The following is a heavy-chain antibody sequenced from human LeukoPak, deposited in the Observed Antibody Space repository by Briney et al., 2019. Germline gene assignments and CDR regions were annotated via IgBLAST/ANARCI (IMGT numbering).Heavy chain of an antibody. D-gene: IGHD2-15*01. V-gene: IGHV4-38-2*02. CDR3: ARYCSGGSCFFDY. CDR2: IYHSGST. Sequence: MPSETLSLTCTVSGGSISSGYYWGWIRQPPGKGLEWIGSIYHSGSTYYNPSLKSRVTISVDTSKNQFSLKLSSVTAADTAVYYCARYCSGGSCFFDYWGQGTLVTVSS. CDR1: GGSISSGYY. J-gene: IGHJ4*02.